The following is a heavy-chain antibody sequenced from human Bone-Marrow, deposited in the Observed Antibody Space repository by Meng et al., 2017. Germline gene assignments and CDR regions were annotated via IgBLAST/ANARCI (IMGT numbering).Heavy chain of an antibody. V-gene: IGHV3-30*01. D-gene: IGHD2-15*01. CDR3: ARDRGGIDY. CDR1: GFTFSSYS. Sequence: QVWRVEAGGCVVQAGRSPRRSCAASGFTFSSYSMHRVRQAPGKGLEWVAVISYDGSNKYYADSVKGRFTISRDNSKNTLYLQMNSLRAEDTAVYYCARDRGGIDYWGQGTLVTVSS. J-gene: IGHJ4*02. CDR2: ISYDGSNK.